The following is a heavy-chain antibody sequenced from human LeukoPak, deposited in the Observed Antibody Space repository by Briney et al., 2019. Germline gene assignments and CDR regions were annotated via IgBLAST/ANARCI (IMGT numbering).Heavy chain of an antibody. J-gene: IGHJ5*02. D-gene: IGHD4-11*01. Sequence: ASVKVSCKASGYTFIAYYMRWVRQAPGQGLEWMGWINPNTGGTNYAQKFQGRVTMTRETSISTAYMELSRLRSDDTAVYYCARDSDHDSKSPWGQGTLVAVSS. V-gene: IGHV1-2*02. CDR3: ARDSDHDSKSP. CDR1: GYTFIAYY. CDR2: INPNTGGT.